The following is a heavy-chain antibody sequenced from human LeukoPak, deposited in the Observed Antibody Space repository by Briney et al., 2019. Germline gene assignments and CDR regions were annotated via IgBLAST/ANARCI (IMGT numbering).Heavy chain of an antibody. Sequence: GGSLRLSCAASGFTVSSNYMSWVRQAPGKGLEWVSVIYSGGSTYYADSVKGRFTISRDNSKNTLYLQMNSLRAEDTAVYYCAKARISSIVPFDYWGQGTLVTVSS. CDR2: IYSGGST. V-gene: IGHV3-53*01. J-gene: IGHJ4*02. CDR1: GFTVSSNY. D-gene: IGHD6-13*01. CDR3: AKARISSIVPFDY.